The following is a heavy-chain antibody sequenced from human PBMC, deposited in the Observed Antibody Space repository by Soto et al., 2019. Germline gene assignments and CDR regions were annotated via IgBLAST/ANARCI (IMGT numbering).Heavy chain of an antibody. Sequence: PGGSLRLSCAASEFSFSSSALNWVRQAPGKGLEWVSAISATGTTTYYADSVKGRFTISRDNSKRTLFLQMDSLSPEDTAVYYCATYSSPFDYWGQGTLVTVSS. CDR2: ISATGTTT. D-gene: IGHD6-13*01. CDR3: ATYSSPFDY. V-gene: IGHV3-23*01. J-gene: IGHJ4*02. CDR1: EFSFSSSA.